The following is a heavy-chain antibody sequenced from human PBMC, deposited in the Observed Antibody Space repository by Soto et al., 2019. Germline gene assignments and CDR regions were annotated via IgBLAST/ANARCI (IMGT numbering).Heavy chain of an antibody. CDR2: IYYSGST. J-gene: IGHJ6*03. Sequence: SETLSLTCTVSGGSISSGDYYWSWIRQPPGKGLEWIGYIYYSGSTYYNPSLKSRVTISVDTSKNQFSLKLSSVTAADTAVYYCARSLGYCSGGSCYLYYYYYYYMDVWGKGTTVTVSS. CDR1: GGSISSGDYY. D-gene: IGHD2-15*01. V-gene: IGHV4-30-4*01. CDR3: ARSLGYCSGGSCYLYYYYYYYMDV.